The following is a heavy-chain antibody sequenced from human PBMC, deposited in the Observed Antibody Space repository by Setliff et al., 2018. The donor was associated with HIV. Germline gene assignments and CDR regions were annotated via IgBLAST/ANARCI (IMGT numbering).Heavy chain of an antibody. CDR1: GFTFSSYG. Sequence: PGGSLRLSCAASGFTFSSYGMHWVRQAPGKGLEWVAFIRYDGSNKYYADSVKGRFTISRDNSKNTLYLQMNSLRAEDTAVYYCARESGSYLSFFDYWGQGTLVTVSS. J-gene: IGHJ4*02. CDR3: ARESGSYLSFFDY. D-gene: IGHD1-26*01. V-gene: IGHV3-30*02. CDR2: IRYDGSNK.